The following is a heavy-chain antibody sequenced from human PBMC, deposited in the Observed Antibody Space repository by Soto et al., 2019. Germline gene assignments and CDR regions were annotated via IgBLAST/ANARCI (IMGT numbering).Heavy chain of an antibody. D-gene: IGHD3-10*01. J-gene: IGHJ6*02. CDR2: ISSSSSTI. CDR3: ARTLYYGSGSYYNVYYYGMDV. CDR1: GFTFSSYS. Sequence: GGSLRLSCAASGFTFSSYSMNWVRQAPGKGLEWVSYISSSSSTIYYADSVKGRFTIPRDNAKNSLYLQMNSLRDEDTAVYYCARTLYYGSGSYYNVYYYGMDVWGQGTTVTVSS. V-gene: IGHV3-48*02.